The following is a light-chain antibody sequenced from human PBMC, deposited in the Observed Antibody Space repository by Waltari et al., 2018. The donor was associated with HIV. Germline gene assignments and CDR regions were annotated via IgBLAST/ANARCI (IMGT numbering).Light chain of an antibody. CDR2: GAS. V-gene: IGKV3-15*01. J-gene: IGKJ1*01. CDR3: QQYYSWPLT. Sequence: EIVMTTSPATLSVSPGERATLSCTASQSVNRNLAWYQQRPGQAPKVLIYGASTRATGIPARFSGSGSGTEFTLTISSLQSEDFAVYYCQQYYSWPLTFGQGTKVEIK. CDR1: QSVNRN.